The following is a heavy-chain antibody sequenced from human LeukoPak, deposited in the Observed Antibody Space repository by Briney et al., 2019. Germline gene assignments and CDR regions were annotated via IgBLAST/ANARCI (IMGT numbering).Heavy chain of an antibody. D-gene: IGHD1-14*01. CDR2: IGPTGSDR. CDR1: GLTFSTSG. Sequence: GGSLRLSCTASGLTFSTSGFNWVRQAPGKGLEWVASIGPTGSDRYHADSIKGRFTISRDNANNFLYLQMNCLRAEGTAVYYCATETNGRHYDYWGQGTLLTVSS. V-gene: IGHV3-21*06. J-gene: IGHJ4*02. CDR3: ATETNGRHYDY.